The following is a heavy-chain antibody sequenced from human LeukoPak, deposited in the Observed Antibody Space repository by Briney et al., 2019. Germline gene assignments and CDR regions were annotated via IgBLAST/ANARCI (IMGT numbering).Heavy chain of an antibody. Sequence: ASVKVSCKASGYSFITHDIHWVRQATGRGLEWMGWMNPNSGNTGYAQKFQGRVTMTRNTSIGTAYMEVSSLRSEDTAVYYCTRDTPIVPGAVSIYFNGMDVWGQGTKVTVSS. CDR3: TRDTPIVPGAVSIYFNGMDV. D-gene: IGHD2-2*01. V-gene: IGHV1-8*01. CDR2: MNPNSGNT. J-gene: IGHJ6*02. CDR1: GYSFITHD.